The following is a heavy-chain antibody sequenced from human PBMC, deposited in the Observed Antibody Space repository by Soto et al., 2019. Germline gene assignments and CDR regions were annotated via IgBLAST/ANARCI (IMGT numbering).Heavy chain of an antibody. V-gene: IGHV5-51*01. CDR1: GYKFTNYW. CDR3: ARLKPSAHWAATLDT. CDR2: IYPGDSET. D-gene: IGHD2-2*01. Sequence: EVRLVQSGAEVTTPGESLKISCQGSGYKFTNYWLGWVRQRPGKGLEWMGLIYPGDSETKYNQSFQGQVTVSADKSISNAYLEWGSLRPSDSGIYYCARLKPSAHWAATLDTWGRGTLVTVSS. J-gene: IGHJ5*02.